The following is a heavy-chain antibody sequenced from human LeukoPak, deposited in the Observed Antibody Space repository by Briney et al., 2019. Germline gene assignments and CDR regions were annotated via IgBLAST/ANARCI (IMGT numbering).Heavy chain of an antibody. Sequence: SETLSLTCTVSGGSISSYYWSWIRQPPGKGLEWIGYIYYSGSTNYNPSLRSRVTISVDTSKNQFSLKLNSVTAADTAVYYCARMIDISSWYFDLWGRGTLVTVSS. CDR3: ARMIDISSWYFDL. J-gene: IGHJ2*01. CDR2: IYYSGST. CDR1: GGSISSYY. V-gene: IGHV4-59*01. D-gene: IGHD3-3*02.